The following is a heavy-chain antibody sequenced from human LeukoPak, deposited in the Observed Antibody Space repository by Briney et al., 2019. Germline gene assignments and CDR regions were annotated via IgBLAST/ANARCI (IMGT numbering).Heavy chain of an antibody. J-gene: IGHJ4*02. D-gene: IGHD1-26*01. CDR2: LYISGST. Sequence: PSETLSLTCTVSGVSISNYYWSWIRQPAGKGLEWIGRLYISGSTNYNPSLKSRVTMSVDTSKNQFSLKLSSVTAADTAVYYCASQSKWALLGGLDYWGQGTLVTVSS. CDR3: ASQSKWALLGGLDY. V-gene: IGHV4-4*07. CDR1: GVSISNYY.